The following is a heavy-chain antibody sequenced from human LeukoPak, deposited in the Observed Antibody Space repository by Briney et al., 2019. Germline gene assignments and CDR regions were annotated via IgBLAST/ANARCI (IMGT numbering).Heavy chain of an antibody. J-gene: IGHJ4*02. Sequence: ASVKVSRKASGYTFTSYYMHWVRQAPGQGLEWMGIINPSGGSTSYAQKFQGRVTMTRDTSTSTVYMELSSLRSEDTAVYYCARDKSTWATVTTGCFDYWGQGTLVTVSS. CDR3: ARDKSTWATVTTGCFDY. V-gene: IGHV1-46*01. D-gene: IGHD4-17*01. CDR2: INPSGGST. CDR1: GYTFTSYY.